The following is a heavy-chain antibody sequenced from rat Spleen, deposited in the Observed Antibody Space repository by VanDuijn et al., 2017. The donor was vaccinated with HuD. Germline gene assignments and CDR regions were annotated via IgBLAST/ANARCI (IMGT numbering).Heavy chain of an antibody. J-gene: IGHJ2*01. CDR3: VRHGYTRYYFDY. CDR1: GFTFNNYW. Sequence: EVKLVESGGGLVQPGRSLKLSCVASGFTFNNYWMTWIRQAPKNGLEWVASISWGGNNTYYPDNVKGRFTISRDNAKSALYLQMNNLRSEDTASYYCVRHGYTRYYFDYWGHGVMVTVSS. D-gene: IGHD1-9*01. V-gene: IGHV5-31*01. CDR2: ISWGGNNT.